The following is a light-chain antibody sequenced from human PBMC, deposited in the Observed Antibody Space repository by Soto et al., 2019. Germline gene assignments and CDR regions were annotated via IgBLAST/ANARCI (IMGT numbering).Light chain of an antibody. CDR3: QSYDSSLSGWV. J-gene: IGLJ3*02. CDR1: SSNIGAGYD. CDR2: GNS. Sequence: QAVVTQPPSVSGAPGQRVTISCTGSSSNIGAGYDVHWYQQLPGTAPKLLIYGNSNRPSGVPDRFSGSKSGTSASLAITGLQAEDEADYYCQSYDSSLSGWVFGGGTKDTVL. V-gene: IGLV1-40*01.